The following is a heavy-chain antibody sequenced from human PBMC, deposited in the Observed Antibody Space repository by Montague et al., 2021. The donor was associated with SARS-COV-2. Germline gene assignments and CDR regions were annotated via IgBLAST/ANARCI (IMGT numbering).Heavy chain of an antibody. J-gene: IGHJ4*02. D-gene: IGHD2-2*01. CDR3: ASVSDSGYAFDY. Sequence: TLSLTCTVSGGSISSGGYYWSWIRQHPGKGLEWIGYIYYSESTYYXXXLKSRVTISVDTSKNQFSLKLSSVTAADTPVYYCASVSDSGYAFDYWGQGTLITISS. CDR1: GGSISSGGYY. V-gene: IGHV4-31*03. CDR2: IYYSEST.